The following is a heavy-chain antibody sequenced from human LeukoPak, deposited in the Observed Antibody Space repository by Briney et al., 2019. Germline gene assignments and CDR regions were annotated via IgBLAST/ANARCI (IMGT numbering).Heavy chain of an antibody. J-gene: IGHJ4*02. V-gene: IGHV3-30-3*01. CDR2: ISYDGSNK. Sequence: GRSLRLSCAASGFTFSSYAMHWVRQAPGKGLEWVAVISYDGSNKYYADSVKGRFTISRDNSKNTLYLQMNSLRAEDTAVYYCARDFWSGYWGGPFDYWGQGTLVTVSS. D-gene: IGHD3-3*01. CDR3: ARDFWSGYWGGPFDY. CDR1: GFTFSSYA.